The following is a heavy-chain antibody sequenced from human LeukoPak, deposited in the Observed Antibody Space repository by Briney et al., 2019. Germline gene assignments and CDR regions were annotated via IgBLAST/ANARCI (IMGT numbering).Heavy chain of an antibody. CDR2: IYHSGST. J-gene: IGHJ4*02. Sequence: SQTLSLTCTVSGGSISSGGYYWSWIRQPPGKGLEWIGYIYHSGSTYYNPSLKSRVTISVDRSKNQFSLKLSSVTAADTAVYYCARAGGGTSVSAQIDYWGQGTLVTVSS. D-gene: IGHD3-16*01. CDR1: GGSISSGGYY. CDR3: ARAGGGTSVSAQIDY. V-gene: IGHV4-30-2*01.